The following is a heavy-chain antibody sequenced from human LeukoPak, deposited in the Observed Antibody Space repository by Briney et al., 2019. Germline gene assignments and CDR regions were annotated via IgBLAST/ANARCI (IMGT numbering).Heavy chain of an antibody. V-gene: IGHV4-34*01. J-gene: IGHJ4*02. CDR1: GGSFSGYY. CDR3: ARLDYDSSGSFDY. CDR2: ISHSGST. D-gene: IGHD3-22*01. Sequence: PSETLSLTCAVYGGSFSGYYWSWIRQPPGEGLEWIGEISHSGSTNYNPSLKSRVTISEDTSKNQFSLKLSSVTAADTAVYYCARLDYDSSGSFDYWGQGTLVTVSS.